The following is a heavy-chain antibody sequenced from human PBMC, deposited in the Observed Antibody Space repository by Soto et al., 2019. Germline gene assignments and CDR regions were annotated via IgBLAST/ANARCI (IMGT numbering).Heavy chain of an antibody. Sequence: QVQLVQSGAEVKKPGSSVKVSCKASGGTFSSYAISWVRQAPGQGLEWMGGIIPIFGTANYAQKFQGRVTITADDSTSTAYMELSSLSSEDTAVYYCARPTIFGVVTTSWFDPWGQGTLVTVSS. J-gene: IGHJ5*02. CDR3: ARPTIFGVVTTSWFDP. D-gene: IGHD3-3*01. CDR2: IIPIFGTA. CDR1: GGTFSSYA. V-gene: IGHV1-69*12.